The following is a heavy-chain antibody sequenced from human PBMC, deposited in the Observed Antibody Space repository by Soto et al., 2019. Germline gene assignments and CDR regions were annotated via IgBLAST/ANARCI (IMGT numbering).Heavy chain of an antibody. CDR2: ISDDGSDK. CDR3: AKARHNEVVYDFDS. D-gene: IGHD6-6*01. J-gene: IGHJ4*02. V-gene: IGHV3-30*18. CDR1: GFPFSTCG. Sequence: QVQLLESGGGVDQPGRSLTLSCAASGFPFSTCGMHWVRQAPAMGLEWVAVISDDGSDKYYADSVKGRFTVSRDNSKITLYLQMNSLRAEDTGVSYGAKARHNEVVYDFDSWGQGTLVTVSS.